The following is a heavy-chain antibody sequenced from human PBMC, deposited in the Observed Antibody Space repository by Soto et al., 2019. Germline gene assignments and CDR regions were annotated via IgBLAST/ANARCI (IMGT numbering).Heavy chain of an antibody. CDR3: DRPDRDFYGLDV. V-gene: IGHV3-13*05. CDR2: ISAAGDP. J-gene: IGHJ6*01. Sequence: EVQLVESGGGLVQPGGSLRLSCEASGFTFRNYDMHWVRQGTGKGLEWVSGISAAGDPDYADSVEGRFTISRENAQNSYFLQMNSLRGGDTAVYYCDRPDRDFYGLDVCGQGTTVIVS. CDR1: GFTFRNYD.